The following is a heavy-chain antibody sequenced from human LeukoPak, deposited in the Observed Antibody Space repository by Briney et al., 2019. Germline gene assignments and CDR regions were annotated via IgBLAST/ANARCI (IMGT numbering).Heavy chain of an antibody. CDR3: ARDPEYSSGWYNWFDP. CDR2: IYHSGST. D-gene: IGHD6-19*01. Sequence: SETLSLTCAVSGGSISSNNWWSWVRQPPGKGLEWIGEIYHSGSTNYNPSLKSRVTISVDTSKNQFSLKLSSVTAADTAVYYCARDPEYSSGWYNWFDPWGQGTLVTVSS. J-gene: IGHJ5*02. V-gene: IGHV4-4*02. CDR1: GGSISSNNW.